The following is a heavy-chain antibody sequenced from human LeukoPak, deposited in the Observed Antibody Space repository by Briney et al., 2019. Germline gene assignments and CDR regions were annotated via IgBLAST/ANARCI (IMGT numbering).Heavy chain of an antibody. CDR3: ARGVVITFGGAADY. CDR1: GGSFSGYY. CDR2: TNHSGST. V-gene: IGHV4-34*01. D-gene: IGHD3-16*01. J-gene: IGHJ4*02. Sequence: SETLSLTCAVYGGSFSGYYWSWIGPPPGKGREWIGETNHSGSTNYNPSLKSRVTISVDSSKNQFSLKLGSVTAADTAVYYCARGVVITFGGAADYWGQGTLVTVSS.